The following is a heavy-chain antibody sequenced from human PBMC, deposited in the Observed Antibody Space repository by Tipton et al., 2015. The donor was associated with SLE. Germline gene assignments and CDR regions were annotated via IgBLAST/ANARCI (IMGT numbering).Heavy chain of an antibody. CDR2: IYYSGST. Sequence: TLSLTCTVSGGSISSYYWSWIRQPPGKGLEWIGYIYYSGSTNYNPSLKSRVTISVDTSKNQFSLKLTSVTAAATAVYYCASRTTVTTAGWWFFGLWGRGTLVTVSS. CDR3: ASRTTVTTAGWWFFGL. D-gene: IGHD4-17*01. CDR1: GGSISSYY. V-gene: IGHV4-59*01. J-gene: IGHJ2*01.